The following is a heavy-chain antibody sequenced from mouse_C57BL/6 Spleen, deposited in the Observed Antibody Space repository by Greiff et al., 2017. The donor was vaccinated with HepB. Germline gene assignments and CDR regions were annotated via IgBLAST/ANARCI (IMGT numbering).Heavy chain of an antibody. Sequence: VQGVESGPGLVQPSQSLSITCTVSGFSLTSYGVHWVRQSPGKGLEWLGVIWSGGSTDYNAAFISRLSISKDNSKSQVFFKMNSLQADDTAIYYCARNYYGSSGHAMDYWGQGTSVTVSS. CDR2: IWSGGST. J-gene: IGHJ4*01. V-gene: IGHV2-2*01. D-gene: IGHD1-1*01. CDR1: GFSLTSYG. CDR3: ARNYYGSSGHAMDY.